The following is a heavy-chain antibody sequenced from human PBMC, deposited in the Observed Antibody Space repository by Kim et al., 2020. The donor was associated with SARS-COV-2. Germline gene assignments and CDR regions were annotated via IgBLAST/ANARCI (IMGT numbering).Heavy chain of an antibody. CDR1: GYTFTSYA. V-gene: IGHV1-3*01. J-gene: IGHJ4*02. Sequence: ASVKVSCKASGYTFTSYAMHWVRQAPGQRLEWMGWINAGNGNTKYSQKFQGRVTITRDTSASTAYMELSSLRSEDTAVYYCAREGTYSSCWPGIAYGGQGTLLPVSS. CDR2: INAGNGNT. D-gene: IGHD6-19*01. CDR3: AREGTYSSCWPGIAY.